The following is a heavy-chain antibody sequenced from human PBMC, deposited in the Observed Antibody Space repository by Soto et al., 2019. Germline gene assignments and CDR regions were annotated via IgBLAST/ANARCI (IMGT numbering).Heavy chain of an antibody. CDR2: IWYDGGNK. J-gene: IGHJ3*02. D-gene: IGHD6-13*01. CDR1: GFTFNSYG. V-gene: IGHV3-33*01. Sequence: GGSLRLSCAAPGFTFNSYGMHGVRQAPGKGLEWVAVIWYDGGNKYYADSVKGRFTISRDTSKNTLYLQMNSLRAEDTAVYYCARPQQQLIQGSEDGFDIWGQGTMVTVSS. CDR3: ARPQQQLIQGSEDGFDI.